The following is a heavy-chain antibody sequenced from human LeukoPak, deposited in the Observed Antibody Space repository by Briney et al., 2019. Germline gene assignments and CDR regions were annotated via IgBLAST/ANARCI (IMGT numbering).Heavy chain of an antibody. J-gene: IGHJ4*02. CDR3: AKSIVVVVAANPDY. CDR1: GFTFSSYA. D-gene: IGHD2-15*01. Sequence: PGGSLRLSCAASGFTFSSYAMSWVRQAPGKGLEWVSAISGSGGSTYYADSVKGRFTISRDNSKNTLYLQMNSLRAEDTAVYYCAKSIVVVVAANPDYWGQGTLVTVSS. CDR2: ISGSGGST. V-gene: IGHV3-23*01.